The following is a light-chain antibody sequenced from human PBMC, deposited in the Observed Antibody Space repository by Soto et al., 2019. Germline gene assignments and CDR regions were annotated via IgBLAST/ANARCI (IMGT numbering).Light chain of an antibody. J-gene: IGKJ1*01. V-gene: IGKV1-5*01. CDR3: QQYDYSRT. CDR1: QNISTS. CDR2: DVS. Sequence: DLQMTQSPSTLSASVGDRVTITCRASQNISTSLAWYQHKPGKAPKLLMFDVSNLESGVPSRFSGSGSGTEFTLIISSLHSDDFPTYYSQQYDYSRTFGQGTKVDIK.